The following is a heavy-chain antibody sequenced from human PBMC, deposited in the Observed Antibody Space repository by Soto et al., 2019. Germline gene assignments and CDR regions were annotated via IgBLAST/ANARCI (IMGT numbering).Heavy chain of an antibody. D-gene: IGHD1-7*01. CDR2: ISYDGSNK. CDR3: ARPPPTGTKADY. J-gene: IGHJ4*02. V-gene: IGHV3-30*03. CDR1: GCTFSSYG. Sequence: GGSLRLSCAASGCTFSSYGMHGVRQAPGKGLGRVAVISYDGSNKYYADSGRGRITLSRNNSKNSLYLQIKSLRATDTAVYDCARPPPTGTKADYWGQGTLVTVSS.